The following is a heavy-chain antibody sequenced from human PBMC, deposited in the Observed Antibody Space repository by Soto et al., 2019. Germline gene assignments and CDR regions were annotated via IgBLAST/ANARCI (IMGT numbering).Heavy chain of an antibody. CDR2: IYHSGST. CDR1: GGSISSSNW. V-gene: IGHV4-4*02. J-gene: IGHJ3*02. CDR3: APQRVTGTGADAFDI. D-gene: IGHD3-10*01. Sequence: QVQLQESGPGLVKPSGTLSLTCAVSGGSISSSNWWSWVRQPPGKGLEWIGEIYHSGSTNYNPSLKSRVTISVDKSKHHFSLNLSSVTAADTAVYYCAPQRVTGTGADAFDIWGQGTMVTVSS.